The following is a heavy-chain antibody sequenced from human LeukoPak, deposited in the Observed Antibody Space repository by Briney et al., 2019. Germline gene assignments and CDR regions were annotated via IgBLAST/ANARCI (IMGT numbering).Heavy chain of an antibody. CDR3: AREPDIVEAFDI. CDR1: GFTFSDYY. V-gene: IGHV3-11*01. CDR2: ISSSGSTI. J-gene: IGHJ3*02. D-gene: IGHD2-15*01. Sequence: GGSLRLSCAASGFTFSDYYMSWIRQAPGKGLEWVSYISSSGSTIYYADSVKGRITISRDNAKNSLYLQMNSLRAEDTAVYYCAREPDIVEAFDIWGQGTMVTVSS.